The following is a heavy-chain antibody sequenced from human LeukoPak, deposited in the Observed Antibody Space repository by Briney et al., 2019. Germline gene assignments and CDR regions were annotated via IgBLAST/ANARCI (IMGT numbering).Heavy chain of an antibody. V-gene: IGHV3-30*18. D-gene: IGHD4-17*01. CDR3: ANLYGELSDY. J-gene: IGHJ4*02. CDR1: GFTFSSYG. Sequence: PGRSLRLSCAASGFTFSSYGMHWVRQAPGKGLEWVAVISYDGSNKYYADSVKGRFTISRDNSKNTLYLQMNSLRAEDTAVYYCANLYGELSDYWGQGTLVTVSS. CDR2: ISYDGSNK.